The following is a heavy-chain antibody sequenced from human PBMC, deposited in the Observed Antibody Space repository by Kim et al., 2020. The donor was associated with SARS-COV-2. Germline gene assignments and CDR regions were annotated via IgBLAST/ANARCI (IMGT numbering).Heavy chain of an antibody. CDR2: ISYDGSNK. V-gene: IGHV3-30*04. CDR1: GFIFSSYA. J-gene: IGHJ6*02. D-gene: IGHD3-10*01. Sequence: GGSLRLSCAASGFIFSSYAMHWVRQAPGKALEWVAVISYDGSNKYYADSVKGRFTISRDNSKNTLYLQMNSLRAEDTAVYYCARDRPYYYGSGSSQYGMDVWGQGTTVTVS. CDR3: ARDRPYYYGSGSSQYGMDV.